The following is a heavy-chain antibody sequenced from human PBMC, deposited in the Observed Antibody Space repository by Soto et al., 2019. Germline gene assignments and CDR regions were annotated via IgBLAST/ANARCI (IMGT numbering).Heavy chain of an antibody. Sequence: QVQLVQSGAEVKKPGSSVKVSCKASGGTFSSYTISWVRQAPGQGLEWMGRIIPILGIANYAQKFQGRVTMTADKSTTTAYMELSSLRSEDTDVYYCASAAAAGLGYWGQGTLVTVSS. J-gene: IGHJ4*02. D-gene: IGHD6-13*01. CDR3: ASAAAAGLGY. CDR1: GGTFSSYT. V-gene: IGHV1-69*02. CDR2: IIPILGIA.